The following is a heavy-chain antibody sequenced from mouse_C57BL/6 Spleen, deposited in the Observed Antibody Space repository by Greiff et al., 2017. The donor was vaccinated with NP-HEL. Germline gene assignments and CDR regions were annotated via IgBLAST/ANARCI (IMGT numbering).Heavy chain of an antibody. Sequence: DVQLVESGGGLVKPGGSLKLSCAASGFTFSSYAMSWVRQTPEKRLEWVATISDGGSYTYYPDNVKGRFTISRDNAKNNLYLQMSHLKSEDTAMYYCARVRYYYFDYWGQGTTLTVSS. CDR2: ISDGGSYT. CDR3: ARVRYYYFDY. CDR1: GFTFSSYA. V-gene: IGHV5-4*01. J-gene: IGHJ2*01.